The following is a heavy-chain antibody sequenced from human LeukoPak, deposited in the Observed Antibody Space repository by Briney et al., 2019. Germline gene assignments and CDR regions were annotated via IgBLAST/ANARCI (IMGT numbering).Heavy chain of an antibody. J-gene: IGHJ4*02. V-gene: IGHV3-23*01. CDR3: AKEPQGGNYDSCRGYYLDH. CDR1: GFTFSDYA. D-gene: IGHD3-3*01. Sequence: GGSRRLSCAASGFTFSDYAMSWVRQPPGKGLEWVSGISGSGTRTFYADSVKGRFTISRDNSKNTLYLQVNSLRGEDTAVYHCAKEPQGGNYDSCRGYYLDHWGQGTLVTVSS. CDR2: ISGSGTRT.